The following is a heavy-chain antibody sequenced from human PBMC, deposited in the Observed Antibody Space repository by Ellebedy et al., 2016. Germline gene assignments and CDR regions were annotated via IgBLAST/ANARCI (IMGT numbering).Heavy chain of an antibody. CDR1: GYNFANSW. CDR2: IYPGDSDT. V-gene: IGHV5-51*01. CDR3: ARRRGAFGVGGVGFCDY. J-gene: IGHJ4*02. D-gene: IGHD3-10*01. Sequence: GESLKISXKGSGYNFANSWIGWVRQMPGKGLEWMGFIYPGDSDTRYSPSFQGQVTISADKSLSTAYLQWSSLKASDTAMYYCARRRGAFGVGGVGFCDYWGQGTPVTVSS.